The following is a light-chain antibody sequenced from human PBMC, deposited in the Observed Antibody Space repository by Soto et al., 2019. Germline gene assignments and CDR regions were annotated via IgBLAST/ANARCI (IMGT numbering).Light chain of an antibody. J-gene: IGKJ4*01. Sequence: DILMTQSPSSLCASVGDRVTITCRASQSISTYLNWYQQKPGKAAKLLIYAAYSLETGVTSRFSGRGSGTDFTLTINNLQPEDFATYYCQPGYSIPLTFGEGTQVDIK. V-gene: IGKV1-39*01. CDR1: QSISTY. CDR3: QPGYSIPLT. CDR2: AAY.